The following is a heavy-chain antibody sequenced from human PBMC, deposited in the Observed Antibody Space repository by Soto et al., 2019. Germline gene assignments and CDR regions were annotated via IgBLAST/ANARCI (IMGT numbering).Heavy chain of an antibody. Sequence: SVRGSYQPSGYTFTGCDINCLQKKTGQGLEWMGWMNPNSGNTGYAQKFQGRVTMTRNTSISTAYMELSSLRSEDTAMYYCARHEGYTYGRFLGMDVWGQGTTVTVSS. CDR3: ARHEGYTYGRFLGMDV. J-gene: IGHJ6*02. D-gene: IGHD5-18*01. V-gene: IGHV1-8*01. CDR1: GYTFTGCD. CDR2: MNPNSGNT.